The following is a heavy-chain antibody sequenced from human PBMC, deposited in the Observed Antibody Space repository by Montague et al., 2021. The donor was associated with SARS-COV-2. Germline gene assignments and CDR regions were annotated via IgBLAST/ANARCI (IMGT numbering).Heavy chain of an antibody. CDR1: GFIFSSYS. CDR3: ARDRGSIYCGGDCYTPYFDY. Sequence: LRLSCAASGFIFSSYSMNWVRQAPGKGLEWVSSISSSSSYIYCADSVKGRFTISRDNAKNSLYLQMNSLRAEDTAVYYCARDRGSIYCGGDCYTPYFDYWGQGTLVTVSS. V-gene: IGHV3-21*01. CDR2: ISSSSSYI. J-gene: IGHJ4*02. D-gene: IGHD2-21*02.